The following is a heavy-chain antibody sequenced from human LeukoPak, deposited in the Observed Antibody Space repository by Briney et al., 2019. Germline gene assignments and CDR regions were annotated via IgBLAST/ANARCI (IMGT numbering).Heavy chain of an antibody. Sequence: GGSLRLSCAASGFTFSSYWMSLVRQAPGKGLEWVVNIKQDGSEKYYVDSVKGRFTISRDNAKNSLYLQMNSLRAEDTAVYYCARVGTYYDFWSGYPSSWYANYFDYWGQGTLVTVSS. V-gene: IGHV3-7*01. CDR3: ARVGTYYDFWSGYPSSWYANYFDY. CDR2: IKQDGSEK. D-gene: IGHD3-3*01. CDR1: GFTFSSYW. J-gene: IGHJ4*02.